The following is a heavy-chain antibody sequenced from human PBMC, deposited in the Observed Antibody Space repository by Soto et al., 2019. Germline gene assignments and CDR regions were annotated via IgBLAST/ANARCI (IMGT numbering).Heavy chain of an antibody. Sequence: SVKVSCKASGGTFSSYAISWVRQAPGQGLEWMGGIIPLFGTANYAQKFQGRVTITADESPSTAYMELSSLRSEDTAVYYCARESPYCSGGSCYLIPVIDDWGQGSLVTVSS. J-gene: IGHJ4*02. CDR1: GGTFSSYA. V-gene: IGHV1-69*13. D-gene: IGHD2-15*01. CDR2: IIPLFGTA. CDR3: ARESPYCSGGSCYLIPVIDD.